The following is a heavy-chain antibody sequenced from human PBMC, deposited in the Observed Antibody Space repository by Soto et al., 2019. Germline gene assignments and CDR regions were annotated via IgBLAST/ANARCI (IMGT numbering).Heavy chain of an antibody. CDR3: ASRVTTVHPGVVFFDY. D-gene: IGHD4-17*01. CDR1: GGSISSGGYY. J-gene: IGHJ4*02. Sequence: QVQLQESGPGLVKPSQTLSLTCTVSGGSISSGGYYWSWIRQHPGKGLEWIGYIYYSGSTYYNPSLKSRVTISVDTSKNQCSLKLSSVTAADTAVYYCASRVTTVHPGVVFFDYWGQGTLVTVSS. V-gene: IGHV4-31*03. CDR2: IYYSGST.